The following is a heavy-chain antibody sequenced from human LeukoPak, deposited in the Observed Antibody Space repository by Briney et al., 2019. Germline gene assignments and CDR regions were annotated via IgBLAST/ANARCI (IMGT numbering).Heavy chain of an antibody. D-gene: IGHD2-15*01. J-gene: IGHJ4*02. CDR3: ARSPVVVAATNRPFDY. V-gene: IGHV3-30-3*01. CDR2: ISYDGSNK. CDR1: GFTFSSYA. Sequence: QPGGSLRLSCAASGFTFSSYAMHWVRQAPGKGLEWVAVISYDGSNKYYADSVKGRFTISRDNSKNTLYLRMNSLRAEDTAVYYCARSPVVVAATNRPFDYWGQGTLVTVSS.